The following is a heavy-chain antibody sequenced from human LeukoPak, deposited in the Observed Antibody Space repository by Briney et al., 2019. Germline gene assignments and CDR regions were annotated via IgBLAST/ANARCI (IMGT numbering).Heavy chain of an antibody. Sequence: PGGSLRLSCAASGFTFSSYGMHWVRQAPGKGLEWVAVISYDGSNKYYADSVKGRFTISRDNSKNTLYLRMNSLRAEDTAVYYCAKDQSLRLYCSGGSCSHNDYWGQGTLVTVSS. V-gene: IGHV3-30*18. CDR3: AKDQSLRLYCSGGSCSHNDY. D-gene: IGHD2-15*01. CDR1: GFTFSSYG. J-gene: IGHJ4*02. CDR2: ISYDGSNK.